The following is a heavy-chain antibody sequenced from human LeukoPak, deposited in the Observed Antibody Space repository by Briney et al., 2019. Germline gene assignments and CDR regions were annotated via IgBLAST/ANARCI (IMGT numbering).Heavy chain of an antibody. D-gene: IGHD4-17*01. CDR2: MNSDGSST. J-gene: IGHJ4*02. V-gene: IGHV3-74*01. Sequence: GGSLRLSCAASGFTLSSYWMHWVRQAPGKGLGWVSRMNSDGSSTTYADSVKGRFTISRDNAKNALYLQMSSLRAEDTAVYHCAREAFNYGDHYFDYWGQGTLVTVSS. CDR1: GFTLSSYW. CDR3: AREAFNYGDHYFDY.